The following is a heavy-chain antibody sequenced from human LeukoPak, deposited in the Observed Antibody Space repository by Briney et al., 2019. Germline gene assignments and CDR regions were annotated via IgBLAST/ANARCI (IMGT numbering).Heavy chain of an antibody. CDR1: GGSISSYY. D-gene: IGHD1-20*01. J-gene: IGHJ4*02. V-gene: IGHV4-59*12. Sequence: SETLSLTCTVSGGSISSYYWSWIRQPPGKGLEWIGDIYHSESTYYNPSLKSRVTISVDRSKNQFSLKLSSVTAADTAVYYCARGDITGTPFDYWGQGTLVTASS. CDR2: IYHSEST. CDR3: ARGDITGTPFDY.